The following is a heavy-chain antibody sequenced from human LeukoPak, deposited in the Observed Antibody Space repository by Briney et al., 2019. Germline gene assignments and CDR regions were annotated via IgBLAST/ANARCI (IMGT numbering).Heavy chain of an antibody. Sequence: GGSLRLSCAASGFTFSSYAMSWVRQAPGKGLEWVSAISGSGGSTYYADSVKGRFTISRDNSKKTLYLQMNSLRAEDTAVYYCAKVSFYDYVWGSYPHFDYWGQGTLVTVSS. D-gene: IGHD3-16*02. CDR1: GFTFSSYA. CDR2: ISGSGGST. CDR3: AKVSFYDYVWGSYPHFDY. J-gene: IGHJ4*02. V-gene: IGHV3-23*01.